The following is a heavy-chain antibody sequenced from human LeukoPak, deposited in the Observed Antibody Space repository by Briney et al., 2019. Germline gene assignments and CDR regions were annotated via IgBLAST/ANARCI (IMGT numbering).Heavy chain of an antibody. V-gene: IGHV4-59*12. CDR1: GGSISSYY. D-gene: IGHD6-13*01. CDR3: ARAESSSLAFDI. CDR2: IYHSGST. Sequence: SETLSLTCAVSGGSISSYYWSWIRQPPGKGLEWIGYIYHSGSTYYNPSLKSRVTISVDRSKNQFSLKLSSVTAADTAVYYCARAESSSLAFDIWGQGTMVTVSS. J-gene: IGHJ3*02.